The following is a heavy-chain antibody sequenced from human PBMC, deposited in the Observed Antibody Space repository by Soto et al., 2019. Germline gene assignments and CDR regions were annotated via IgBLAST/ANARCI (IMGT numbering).Heavy chain of an antibody. D-gene: IGHD5-12*01. Sequence: GGSLRLSCAASGFTFSSYWMSWVRQAPGKGLEWVANIKQDGSEKYYVDSVKGRFTISRDNAKNSLYLQMNSLRAEDTAVYYCARDRRVGSYSGYVFPYWGQGTLVTVSS. CDR3: ARDRRVGSYSGYVFPY. CDR2: IKQDGSEK. J-gene: IGHJ4*02. V-gene: IGHV3-7*05. CDR1: GFTFSSYW.